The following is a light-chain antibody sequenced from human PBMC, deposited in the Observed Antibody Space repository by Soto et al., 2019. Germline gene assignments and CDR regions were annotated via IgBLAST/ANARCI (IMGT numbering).Light chain of an antibody. CDR1: QSVRSN. Sequence: DIVLTQSRATLSVSAGERATLSCRARQSVRSNLAWYQQKPGQAPRLLIYDASTRATGIPARFSGSGSGTEFILTINSLQSEDFGVYYCQQYNNWPPINFGQGTRLEIK. CDR3: QQYNNWPPIN. J-gene: IGKJ5*01. CDR2: DAS. V-gene: IGKV3D-15*01.